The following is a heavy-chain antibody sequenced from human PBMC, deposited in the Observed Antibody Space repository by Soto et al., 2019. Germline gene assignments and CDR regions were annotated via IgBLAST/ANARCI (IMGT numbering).Heavy chain of an antibody. Sequence: VASVKVSCKASGGTFSSYAISWVRQAPGQGLEWMGGIIPIFGTANYAQKFQGRVTITADESTSTAYMELSSLRSEDTAVYYCARVGHAGIAVAGFDYWGQGTLVTVSS. CDR2: IIPIFGTA. J-gene: IGHJ4*02. CDR3: ARVGHAGIAVAGFDY. D-gene: IGHD6-19*01. V-gene: IGHV1-69*13. CDR1: GGTFSSYA.